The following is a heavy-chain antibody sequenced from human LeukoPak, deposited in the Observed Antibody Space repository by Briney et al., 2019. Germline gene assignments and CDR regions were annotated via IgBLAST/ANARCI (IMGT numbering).Heavy chain of an antibody. V-gene: IGHV1-2*02. CDR1: GYTFTGYY. D-gene: IGHD6-6*01. CDR2: INPNSGGT. J-gene: IGHJ4*02. Sequence: ASVKVSCKASGYTFTGYYMHWVRQAPGQGLEWMGWINPNSGGTSYAQKFQGRVTMTRDTSISTAYMELSRLRSDDTAVYYCAMSSIAARPYYFDYWGQGTLVTVSS. CDR3: AMSSIAARPYYFDY.